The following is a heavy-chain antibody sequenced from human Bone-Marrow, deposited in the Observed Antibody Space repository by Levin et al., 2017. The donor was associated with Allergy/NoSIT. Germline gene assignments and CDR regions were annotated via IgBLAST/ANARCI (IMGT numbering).Heavy chain of an antibody. J-gene: IGHJ4*02. CDR1: GGSISSYY. CDR2: IYYSGST. Sequence: MPSETLSLTCTVSGGSISSYYWSWIRQPPGKGLEWIGYIYYSGSTNYNPSLKSRVTISVDTSKNQFSLKLSSVTAADTAVYYCARDRGYGDPFDHWGQGTLVTVSS. D-gene: IGHD4-17*01. CDR3: ARDRGYGDPFDH. V-gene: IGHV4-59*01.